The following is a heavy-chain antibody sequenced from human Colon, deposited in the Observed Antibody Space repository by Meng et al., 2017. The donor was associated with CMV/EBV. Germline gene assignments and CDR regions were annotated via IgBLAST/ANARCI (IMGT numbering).Heavy chain of an antibody. J-gene: IGHJ4*02. CDR1: GGSFNAYY. V-gene: IGHV4-34*01. CDR2: LNHSGST. Sequence: VQAHQVCAGLLKPPEHLSLTCASSGGSFNAYYLTWIRQSPGKGLEWIGELNHSGSTNYNPSLKSRVTISIDTSKRHFSLRLTSVTAADTTVYYCARGRNGWLLPLDSWGQGTLVTVSS. CDR3: ARGRNGWLLPLDS. D-gene: IGHD3-3*01.